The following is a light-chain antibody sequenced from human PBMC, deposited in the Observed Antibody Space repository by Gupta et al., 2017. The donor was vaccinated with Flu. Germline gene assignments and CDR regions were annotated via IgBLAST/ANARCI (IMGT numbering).Light chain of an antibody. CDR3: QQYNNWTPWT. Sequence: EIVMTQSPSTLSVSPGERATLSCMASQSVSSNLAWYQQKPGQAPRLLIYGASTRANGIPDRLSGSGSGTEFTLTISSLQSEDFAVYYCQQYNNWTPWTFGQGTKVEIK. V-gene: IGKV3-15*01. CDR2: GAS. J-gene: IGKJ1*01. CDR1: QSVSSN.